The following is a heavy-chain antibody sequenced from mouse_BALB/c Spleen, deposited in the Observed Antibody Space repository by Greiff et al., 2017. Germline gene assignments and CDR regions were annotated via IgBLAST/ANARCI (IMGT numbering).Heavy chain of an antibody. CDR1: GYTFTSYW. J-gene: IGHJ4*01. CDR2: INPSTGYT. V-gene: IGHV1-7*01. Sequence: QVQLQQSGAELAKPGASVKMSCKASGYTFTSYWMHWVKQRPGQGLEWIGYINPSTGYTEYNQKFKDKATLTADKSSSTAYMQLSSLTSEDSAVYYCARRSRAMDYWGQGTSVTVSS. CDR3: ARRSRAMDY.